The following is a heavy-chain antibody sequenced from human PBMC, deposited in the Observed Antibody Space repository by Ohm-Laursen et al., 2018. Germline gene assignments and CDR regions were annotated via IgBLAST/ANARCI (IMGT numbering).Heavy chain of an antibody. J-gene: IGHJ4*02. CDR3: ARNDFWSGPYYIY. V-gene: IGHV3-11*01. CDR2: ISNSDSTI. Sequence: SLRLSCAASGFTFSDYYMSWIRQAPGKGLEWVSYISNSDSTIYYADSVKGRFTISRDNAKNSLYLQMNSLRAEDTAVYYCARNDFWSGPYYIYWGQGTLVTVSS. D-gene: IGHD3-3*01. CDR1: GFTFSDYY.